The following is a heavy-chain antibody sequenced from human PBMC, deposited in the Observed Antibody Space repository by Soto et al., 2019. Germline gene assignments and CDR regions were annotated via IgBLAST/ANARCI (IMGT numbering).Heavy chain of an antibody. V-gene: IGHV1-69*01. CDR2: IIPIFGTA. CDR3: ARVVRCSGGSCYPYYGMDV. CDR1: GGTFSSYA. Sequence: QVQLVQSGAEVKKPGSSVKVSCKASGGTFSSYAISWVRQAPGQGLEGMGGIIPIFGTANYAQKFQGRVTITADESTSTSFMELSSLRSEDTVVYYCARVVRCSGGSCYPYYGMDVWGQGTTVTVSS. D-gene: IGHD2-15*01. J-gene: IGHJ6*02.